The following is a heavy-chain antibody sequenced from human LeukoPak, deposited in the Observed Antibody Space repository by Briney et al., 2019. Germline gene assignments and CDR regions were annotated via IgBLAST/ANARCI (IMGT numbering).Heavy chain of an antibody. CDR3: ARGPGTTPGGY. V-gene: IGHV3-66*01. CDR1: GFAVSSKY. J-gene: IGHJ4*02. Sequence: GGSLRLSCAASGFAVSSKYISWVRQAPGKGLEWVSLIYSGGSTHYADSVKGRFTISRDNSKNTLYLQMNSLRAEDTAVYYCARGPGTTPGGYWGQGTLVTVSS. D-gene: IGHD4-17*01. CDR2: IYSGGST.